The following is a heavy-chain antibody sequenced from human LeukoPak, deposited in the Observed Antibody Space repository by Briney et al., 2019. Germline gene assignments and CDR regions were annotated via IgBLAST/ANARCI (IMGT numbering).Heavy chain of an antibody. CDR3: ARGIAVADYYYYYMDV. CDR2: TYYRSKWYN. Sequence: SQTLSLTCAISGDSVSSNSAAWNWIRQSPSRGLEWLGRTYYRSKWYNDYAVSVESRITINPDTSKNQFSLQLNSVTPEDTAVYYCARGIAVADYYYYYMDVWGKGTTVTVSS. CDR1: GDSVSSNSAA. V-gene: IGHV6-1*01. D-gene: IGHD6-19*01. J-gene: IGHJ6*03.